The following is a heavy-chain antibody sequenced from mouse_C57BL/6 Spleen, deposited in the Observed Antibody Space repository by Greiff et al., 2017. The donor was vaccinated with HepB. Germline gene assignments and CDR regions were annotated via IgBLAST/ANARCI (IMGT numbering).Heavy chain of an antibody. J-gene: IGHJ2*01. Sequence: EVKLVESAGGLVQPGSSMKLSCTASGFTFSDYYMAWVRQVPEKGLEWVANINYDGSSTYYLDSLKSRFIISRDNAKNILYLQMSSLKSEDTATYYCARGHYYGSSYDYWGQGTTPTVSS. CDR3: ARGHYYGSSYDY. CDR1: GFTFSDYY. V-gene: IGHV5-16*01. CDR2: INYDGSST. D-gene: IGHD1-1*01.